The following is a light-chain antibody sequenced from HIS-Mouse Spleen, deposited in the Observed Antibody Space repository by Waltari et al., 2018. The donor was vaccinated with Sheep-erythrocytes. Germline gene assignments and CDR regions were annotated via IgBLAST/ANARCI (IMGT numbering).Light chain of an antibody. Sequence: QSALTQPRSVSGSPGQSVPISCPGPSSHVGGSTYVSWYQHHPVKAPTLMIYDVSKRPSGVPDRFSGSKSGNTASLTISGLQAEDEADYYCCSYAGSYNHVFATGTKVTVL. CDR3: CSYAGSYNHV. V-gene: IGLV2-11*01. CDR2: DVS. J-gene: IGLJ1*01. CDR1: SSHVGGSTY.